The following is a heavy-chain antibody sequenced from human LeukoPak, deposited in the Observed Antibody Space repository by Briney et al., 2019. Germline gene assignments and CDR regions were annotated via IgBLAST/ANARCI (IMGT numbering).Heavy chain of an antibody. D-gene: IGHD4-17*01. CDR1: GFTFSSYA. J-gene: IGHJ4*02. V-gene: IGHV3-23*01. CDR2: ISGSGGST. CDR3: AKDVHPTVTTSNYFDY. Sequence: GGSLRLSCAASGFTFSSYAMSWVRQAPGKGLEWVSAISGSGGSTYYADSVKGRFTISRDNAKNSLYLQMNSLRAEDTALYYCAKDVHPTVTTSNYFDYWGQGTLVTVSS.